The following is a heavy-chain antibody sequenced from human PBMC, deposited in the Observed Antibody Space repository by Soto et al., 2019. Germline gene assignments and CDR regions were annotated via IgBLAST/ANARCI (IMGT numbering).Heavy chain of an antibody. CDR1: GYALTELS. J-gene: IGHJ4*02. CDR2: FDPEDGET. V-gene: IGHV1-24*01. CDR3: ARAVIGHDNYETIGYYFDH. Sequence: GASVKLYCKVAGYALTELSMHLVRQAPRKGLEWMGGFDPEDGETIYAQRFQGRITMTRDTSTTSAYMELSGLRSEDTAVYYCARAVIGHDNYETIGYYFDHWGPGTLVTVSS. D-gene: IGHD3-16*01.